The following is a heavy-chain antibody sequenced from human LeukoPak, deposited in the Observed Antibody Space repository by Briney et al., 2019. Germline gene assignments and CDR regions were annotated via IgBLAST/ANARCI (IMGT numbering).Heavy chain of an antibody. V-gene: IGHV4-4*02. J-gene: IGHJ4*02. D-gene: IGHD4-17*01. Sequence: PSETLSLTCAVSGGSISSSNWWRWVRQPPGKGLEWIGEIYHSGSTNYNPSLKSRVTISVDTSKNQFSLKLGSVTAADTAVYYCARHIADGDPFMGLYYFDYWGQGTLVTVSS. CDR3: ARHIADGDPFMGLYYFDY. CDR2: IYHSGST. CDR1: GGSISSSNW.